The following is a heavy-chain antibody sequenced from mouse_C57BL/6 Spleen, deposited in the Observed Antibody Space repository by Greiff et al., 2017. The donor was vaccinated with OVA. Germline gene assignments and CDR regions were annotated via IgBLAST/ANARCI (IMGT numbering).Heavy chain of an antibody. Sequence: EVHLVESGGGLVQSGRSLRLSCATSGFTFSDFYMEWVRQAPGKGLEWIAASRNKANDYTTEYNASVKGRFIVSRDTSQSILYLQMNALRAEDTAIYYCARDAPYEYDGYAMDYWGPGTSVTVAS. CDR1: GFTFSDFY. CDR2: SRNKANDYTT. D-gene: IGHD2-4*01. V-gene: IGHV7-1*01. CDR3: ARDAPYEYDGYAMDY. J-gene: IGHJ4*01.